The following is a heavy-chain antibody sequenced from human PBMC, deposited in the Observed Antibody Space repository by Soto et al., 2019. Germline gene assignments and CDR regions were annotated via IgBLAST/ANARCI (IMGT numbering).Heavy chain of an antibody. CDR2: IHAGNGDT. D-gene: IGHD2-2*01. V-gene: IGHV1-3*01. J-gene: IGHJ5*02. Sequence: QVPLVQSGAEVKKPGASVKVSCKASGYTFSSYAVQWVRQAPGQSLEWIGWIHAGNGDTKYSQKFHGRVTLTRDTSANTAYMDLSSLRSEDTAVCYCARVPRYTSDIVEVPAVMFDDWFVPWGQGTLVTVSS. CDR1: GYTFSSYA. CDR3: ARVPRYTSDIVEVPAVMFDDWFVP.